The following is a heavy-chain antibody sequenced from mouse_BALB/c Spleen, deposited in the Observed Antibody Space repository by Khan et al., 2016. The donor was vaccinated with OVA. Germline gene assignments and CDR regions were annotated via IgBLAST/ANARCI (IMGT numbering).Heavy chain of an antibody. CDR1: GYTFTDYV. J-gene: IGHJ2*01. CDR2: INTYTGEP. CDR3: ARFHGGY. Sequence: QIQLVQSGPDLKKPGETVKISCKASGYTFTDYVMNWVKQAPGKGLKWMGWINTYTGEPTYADDFKGRFAFSLETSASTAYLQINSLKNEDTATYFCARFHGGYWGQGTTLTVSP. V-gene: IGHV9-3-1*01.